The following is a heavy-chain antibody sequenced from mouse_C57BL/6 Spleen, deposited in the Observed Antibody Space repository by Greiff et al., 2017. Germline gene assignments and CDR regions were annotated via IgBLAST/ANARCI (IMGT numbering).Heavy chain of an antibody. CDR2: IYPGDGDT. D-gene: IGHD3-1*01. V-gene: IGHV1-82*01. J-gene: IGHJ2*01. CDR3: ARWGYGGDY. CDR1: GYAFSSSW. Sequence: QVQLQQSGPELVKPGASVKISCKASGYAFSSSWMNWVKQRPGKGLEWIGRIYPGDGDTNYNGKFKGKATLTADKSSSTAYMQLSSLTSEDSAVYFCARWGYGGDYWGQGTTLTVSS.